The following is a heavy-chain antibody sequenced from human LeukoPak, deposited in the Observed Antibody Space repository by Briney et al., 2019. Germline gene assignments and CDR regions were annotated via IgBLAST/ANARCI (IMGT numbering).Heavy chain of an antibody. CDR3: ARVTLGGFDY. V-gene: IGHV4-30-2*01. CDR1: GGSISSGSYS. CDR2: IYPRGST. J-gene: IGHJ4*02. Sequence: SETLSLTCAVSGGSISSGSYSWSWIRQPPGKGLEWIGYIYPRGSTYYNPSLKSRVILSLDKSANQFSLNLSSVTAADTAVYYCARVTLGGFDYWGQGTLVTVSS. D-gene: IGHD3-10*01.